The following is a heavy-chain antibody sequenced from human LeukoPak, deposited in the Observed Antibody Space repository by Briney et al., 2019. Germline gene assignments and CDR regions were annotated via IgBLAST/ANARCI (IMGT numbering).Heavy chain of an antibody. Sequence: GGSLRLSCTASGFTFTNYAMSWVRQAPGKGLEWVSGISGSGFNTFYADSVKGRITISRDNAKNTLFLQINSLRAEDTAVYYCAREILAPGKTHDYWGQGTLVTVSS. CDR2: ISGSGFNT. V-gene: IGHV3-23*01. CDR3: AREILAPGKTHDY. J-gene: IGHJ4*02. CDR1: GFTFTNYA.